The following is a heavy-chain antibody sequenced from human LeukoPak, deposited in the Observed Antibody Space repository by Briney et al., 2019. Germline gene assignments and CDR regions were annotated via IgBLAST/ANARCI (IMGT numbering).Heavy chain of an antibody. CDR2: ISSSGSYI. CDR3: ARDAYCGGDCRHPQYYFDC. D-gene: IGHD2-21*02. Sequence: GGSLRLSCAASGFTFSSYSMNWVRQAPGKGLEWVSSISSSGSYIYYADSVKGRFTISRDNAKNSLYLQVNSLSAEDTAVYYCARDAYCGGDCRHPQYYFDCWGQGTLVTASS. V-gene: IGHV3-21*01. CDR1: GFTFSSYS. J-gene: IGHJ4*02.